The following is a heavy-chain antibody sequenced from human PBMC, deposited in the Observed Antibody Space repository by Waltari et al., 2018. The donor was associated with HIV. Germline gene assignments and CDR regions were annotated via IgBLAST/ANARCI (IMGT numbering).Heavy chain of an antibody. J-gene: IGHJ6*02. D-gene: IGHD3-3*02. CDR1: GYTFNNYW. CDR2: IYPGDSET. V-gene: IGHV5-51*03. Sequence: EVQLLQSGAEVKKAGESLQFSCKSSGYTFNNYWIGWVRQRPGKGLEWMGVIYPGDSETRYSPSFQGHVTISADKSLRTAFLEWATLKASDTASYFCTRIRSHGVDVWGQGTPVTV. CDR3: TRIRSHGVDV.